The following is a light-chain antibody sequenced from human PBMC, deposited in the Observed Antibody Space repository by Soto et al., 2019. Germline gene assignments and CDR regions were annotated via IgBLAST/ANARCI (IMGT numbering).Light chain of an antibody. J-gene: IGKJ2*01. CDR2: KAS. CDR3: QQYNSFPYT. CDR1: QSISSW. Sequence: DIQMTQSPSTLSASVGDRVTITCRASQSISSWLAWYQQKPGKAPKLLIYKASSLESGVSSSFNGSGSGTDFTLTISRLQPDDFATYYCQQYNSFPYTFGQGTKLEIK. V-gene: IGKV1-5*03.